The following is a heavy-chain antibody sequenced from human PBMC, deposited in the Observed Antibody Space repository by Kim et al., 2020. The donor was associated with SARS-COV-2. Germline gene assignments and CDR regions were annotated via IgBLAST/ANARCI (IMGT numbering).Heavy chain of an antibody. D-gene: IGHD3-10*01. CDR1: GGSISTAFY. CDR3: ARPFSRFGDCAL. V-gene: IGHV4-39*01. CDR2: VYYTGDT. J-gene: IGHJ4*02. Sequence: SETLSLTCTVSGGSISTAFYWGWIRQPPGKGLEWIVSVYYTGDTYYSPSLTGRVTIYVDTSKNQFSLDANSVTAADTAMDYCARPFSRFGDCALWGQGT.